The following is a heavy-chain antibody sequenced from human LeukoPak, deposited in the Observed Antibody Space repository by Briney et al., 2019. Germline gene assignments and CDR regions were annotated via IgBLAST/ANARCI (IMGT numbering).Heavy chain of an antibody. D-gene: IGHD5-24*01. CDR3: APEGDGYILFDY. Sequence: GGSLRLSCAASGFTFSSYSMNWVRQAPGKGLEWVSYISSRSSTIYYADSVKGRFTISRDNSKNTLYLQMNSLRVEDTAVYYCAPEGDGYILFDYWGQGTLVTVSS. CDR2: ISSRSSTI. V-gene: IGHV3-48*01. J-gene: IGHJ4*02. CDR1: GFTFSSYS.